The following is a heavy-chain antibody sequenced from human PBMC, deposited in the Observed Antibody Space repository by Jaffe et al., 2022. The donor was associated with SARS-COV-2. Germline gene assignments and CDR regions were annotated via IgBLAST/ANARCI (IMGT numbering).Heavy chain of an antibody. D-gene: IGHD3-9*01. J-gene: IGHJ6*02. CDR3: AKGHHHILTGYYRLVADYYYGMDV. CDR1: GFTFATYG. Sequence: QVQLVESGGGVVQPGRSLRLSCAASGFTFATYGMHWVRQAPGKGLEWVAVISYDGSRKYYADPVKGRFTISRDNSKNTLYLQMNSLRAEDTAVYYCAKGHHHILTGYYRLVADYYYGMDVWGQGTTVTVSS. CDR2: ISYDGSRK. V-gene: IGHV3-30*18.